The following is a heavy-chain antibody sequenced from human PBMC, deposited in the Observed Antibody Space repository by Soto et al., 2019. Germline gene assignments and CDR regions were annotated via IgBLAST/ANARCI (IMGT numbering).Heavy chain of an antibody. CDR3: ARGLGSISAAAPFDY. Sequence: QITLKESGPTLVKPTQTLTLTCTFSGFSLSSSGVSVGWIRQPPGKALEWLALIFWDDDKRYSPSLKSRLTSAKDTSKNQVVLTMTNMDPVDTGTYYCARGLGSISAAAPFDYWGQGTLVTVSS. CDR2: IFWDDDK. D-gene: IGHD6-13*01. CDR1: GFSLSSSGVS. V-gene: IGHV2-5*02. J-gene: IGHJ4*02.